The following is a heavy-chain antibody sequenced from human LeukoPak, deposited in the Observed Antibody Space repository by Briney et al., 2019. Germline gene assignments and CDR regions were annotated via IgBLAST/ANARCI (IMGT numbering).Heavy chain of an antibody. CDR1: GFTFSRFE. D-gene: IGHD2-2*02. V-gene: IGHV3-48*03. CDR3: ARDEKYTPDY. J-gene: IGHJ4*02. Sequence: PGGSLRLSCAASGFTFSRFEILWARQAPGKGLEWVSYISSSGSTIYYADSVKGRFTISRDNAKNTLYLQMNGLRAEDTAVYYCARDEKYTPDYWGQGTLVTVSS. CDR2: ISSSGSTI.